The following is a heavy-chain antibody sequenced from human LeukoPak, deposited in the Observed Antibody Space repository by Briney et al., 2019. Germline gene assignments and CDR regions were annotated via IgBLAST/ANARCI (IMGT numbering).Heavy chain of an antibody. D-gene: IGHD2-15*01. Sequence: SETLSLTCTVSGGSISSYYWSWIRQPPGKGLEWIGETNHSGSTNYNPSLKSRVTISVDTSKNQFSLKLSSVTAADTAVYYCARQAKFGYCSGGSCYSRSYYYYMDVWGKGTTVTISS. CDR3: ARQAKFGYCSGGSCYSRSYYYYMDV. CDR1: GGSISSYY. V-gene: IGHV4-34*01. CDR2: TNHSGST. J-gene: IGHJ6*03.